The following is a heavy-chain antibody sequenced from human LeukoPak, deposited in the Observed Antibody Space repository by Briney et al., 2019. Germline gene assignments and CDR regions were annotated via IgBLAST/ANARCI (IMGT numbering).Heavy chain of an antibody. CDR1: GFSLTTSGVG. CDR3: ARFKYYFDY. V-gene: IGHV2-5*02. CDR2: IYWDDDK. J-gene: IGHJ4*02. D-gene: IGHD6-6*01. Sequence: NKSGPTLVKPTQTLTLTCTFSGFSLTTSGVGVGWIRQPPGKALEWLALIYWDDDKRYSPSLKGRLTITKDTSKNQVVLTMTNMDSVDAATYFCARFKYYFDYWGQGLLVAVSS.